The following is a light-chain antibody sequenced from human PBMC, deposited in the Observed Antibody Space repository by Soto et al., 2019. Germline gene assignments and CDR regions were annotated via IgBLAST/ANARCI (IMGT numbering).Light chain of an antibody. Sequence: QSVLTQPASLSGSPGQSITISCTGTSSDVGGNKDVSWYQHYPGKAPKLMICDVSNRPSGVSNRFSGSKSGNTASLTISGLQAEDEADYYCSAFTGTTYVFGTGTKLTVL. CDR3: SAFTGTTYV. V-gene: IGLV2-14*03. CDR1: SSDVGGNKD. J-gene: IGLJ1*01. CDR2: DVS.